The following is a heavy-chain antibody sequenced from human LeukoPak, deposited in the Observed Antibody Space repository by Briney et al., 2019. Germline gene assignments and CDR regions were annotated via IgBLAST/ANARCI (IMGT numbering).Heavy chain of an antibody. CDR1: GFTFSNYA. J-gene: IGHJ4*02. CDR3: AREKAVAGTIFDY. D-gene: IGHD6-19*01. V-gene: IGHV3-23*01. CDR2: ISGSGDST. Sequence: PGGSLRLSCAASGFTFSNYAMRWVRQAPGKGLEWVSGISGSGDSTYYADSVKGRFTISRDNAKNSLYLQMNSLRAEDTAVYYCAREKAVAGTIFDYWGQGTLVTVSS.